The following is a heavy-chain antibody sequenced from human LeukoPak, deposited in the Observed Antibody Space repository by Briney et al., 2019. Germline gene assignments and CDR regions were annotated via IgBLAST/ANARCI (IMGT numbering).Heavy chain of an antibody. J-gene: IGHJ4*02. CDR3: ARLRYSSGSLTD. V-gene: IGHV4-34*01. CDR2: INHSGST. Sequence: SETLSLTCAVYGGSFSGYYWSWIRQPPGKGLEWIGEINHSGSTNYNPSLKSRVTISVDASKNRFSLKLSSVTAADTAVYYCARLRYSSGSLTDWGQGTLVTVSS. D-gene: IGHD6-19*01. CDR1: GGSFSGYY.